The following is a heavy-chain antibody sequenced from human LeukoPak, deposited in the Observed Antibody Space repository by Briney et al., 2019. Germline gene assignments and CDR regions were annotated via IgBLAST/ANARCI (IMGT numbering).Heavy chain of an antibody. D-gene: IGHD3-22*01. V-gene: IGHV4-39*07. J-gene: IGHJ5*02. CDR3: ARLARYYDSSGYPGFSDWFDP. CDR2: VYHSGST. CDR1: GGSISSSSYY. Sequence: SETLSLTCTVSGGSISSSSYYWGWIRQPPGKGLEWIGEVYHSGSTNYNPSLKSRVTISADKSKNQFSLKLSSVTAADTAVYYCARLARYYDSSGYPGFSDWFDPWGQGTLVTVSS.